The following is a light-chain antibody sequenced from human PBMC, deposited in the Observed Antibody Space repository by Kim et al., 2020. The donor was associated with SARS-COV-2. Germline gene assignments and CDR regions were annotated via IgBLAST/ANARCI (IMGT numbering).Light chain of an antibody. CDR3: NSRDSSGNHYV. Sequence: ALGQTVRSTCQGDSLRSYYASWYQQKPGQAPVLVIYGKNNRPSGIPDRFSGSSSGNTDSLTITGAQAEDEADYYCNSRDSSGNHYVFGTGTKVTVL. CDR1: SLRSYY. V-gene: IGLV3-19*01. CDR2: GKN. J-gene: IGLJ1*01.